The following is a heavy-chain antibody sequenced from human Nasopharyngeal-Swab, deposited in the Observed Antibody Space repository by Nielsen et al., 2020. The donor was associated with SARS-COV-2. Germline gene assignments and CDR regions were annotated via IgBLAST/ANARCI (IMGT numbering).Heavy chain of an antibody. CDR1: GYTFTTYA. V-gene: IGHV1-3*01. J-gene: IGHJ4*02. Sequence: ASVKVSCKVSGYTFTTYAIHWVRHAPGQRLEWMAWINASTGNREYSQRFQGRVTISADTSASTAYMELHSLRSEDTAVYYCARSGTVGAPGFDYWGQGTLVTVSS. CDR2: INASTGNR. D-gene: IGHD1-26*01. CDR3: ARSGTVGAPGFDY.